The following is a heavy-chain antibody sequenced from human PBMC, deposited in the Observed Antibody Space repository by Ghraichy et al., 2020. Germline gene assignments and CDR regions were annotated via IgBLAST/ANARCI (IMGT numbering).Heavy chain of an antibody. D-gene: IGHD2-15*01. CDR3: ATNRGFCSGANCYVVLDY. J-gene: IGHJ4*02. V-gene: IGHV3-7*01. CDR1: GFTSSRYW. Sequence: GGSLRLSCAVSGFTSSRYWMKWVRQAPGKGLEWVASIKQDGSEKYYVDSVRGRFTISRDNAKNSLFLQMNSLRAEDTAVYYCATNRGFCSGANCYVVLDYWGQGALVTVSS. CDR2: IKQDGSEK.